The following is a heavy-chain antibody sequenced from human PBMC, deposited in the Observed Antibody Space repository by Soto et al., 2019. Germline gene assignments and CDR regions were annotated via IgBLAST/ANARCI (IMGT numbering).Heavy chain of an antibody. CDR3: AKDSSFIAAAGISFDP. CDR1: GFTFDDYA. D-gene: IGHD6-13*01. J-gene: IGHJ5*02. CDR2: ISWNSGSI. Sequence: EVQLVESGGGLVQPGRSLRLSCAASGFTFDDYAMHWVRQAPGKGLEWVSGISWNSGSIGYADSVKGRFTISRDNAKNSLYLQMNSLRAEDTALYYCAKDSSFIAAAGISFDPWGQGTLVTVSS. V-gene: IGHV3-9*01.